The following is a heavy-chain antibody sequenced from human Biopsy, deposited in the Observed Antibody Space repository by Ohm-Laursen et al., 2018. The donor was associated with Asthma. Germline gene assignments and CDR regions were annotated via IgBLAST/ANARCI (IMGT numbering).Heavy chain of an antibody. J-gene: IGHJ4*02. Sequence: ASVKASCKISGYSLTDLSMHWVRQAPGQGLGWLGGHDHEEGGTVNARRFQGRVTMTEDTSTDTAYMELSRLSSDDTAVNFCASDFPKDYVRYNFQFWGQGTLVTVSS. CDR2: HDHEEGGT. D-gene: IGHD4-17*01. CDR1: GYSLTDLS. CDR3: ASDFPKDYVRYNFQF. V-gene: IGHV1-24*01.